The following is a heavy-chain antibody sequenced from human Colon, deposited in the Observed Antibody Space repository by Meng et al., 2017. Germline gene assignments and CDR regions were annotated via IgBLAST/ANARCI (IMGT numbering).Heavy chain of an antibody. CDR3: ARVNLGDDWFDP. CDR1: GYTFSRYA. Sequence: QVQLVQSAAGVKEPGASVKVSCKASGYTFSRYAIHWVRQAPGQRFEWLGWSYPGNGNVRYSQKFQDRVTITMDTSATTVYMELRSLTPEDTAMYYCARVNLGDDWFDPWGQGTLVTVSS. D-gene: IGHD1-14*01. CDR2: SYPGNGNV. J-gene: IGHJ5*02. V-gene: IGHV1-3*01.